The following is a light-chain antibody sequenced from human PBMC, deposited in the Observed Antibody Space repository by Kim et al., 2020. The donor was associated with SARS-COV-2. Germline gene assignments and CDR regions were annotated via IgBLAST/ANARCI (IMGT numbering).Light chain of an antibody. CDR1: KLGDKY. Sequence: SYELTQPPSVSVSPGQTASITCSGDKLGDKYACWYQQKPGQSPVLVIYQDNKRPSGIPERFSGSNSGNTATLTISGTQAMDEAVYYCQTWDSITVVFGGG. J-gene: IGLJ2*01. CDR2: QDN. V-gene: IGLV3-1*01. CDR3: QTWDSITVV.